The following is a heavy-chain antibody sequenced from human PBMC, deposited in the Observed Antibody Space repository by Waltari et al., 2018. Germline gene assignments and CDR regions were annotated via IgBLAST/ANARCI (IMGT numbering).Heavy chain of an antibody. V-gene: IGHV1-2*02. D-gene: IGHD6-13*01. CDR2: INPNSGGT. Sequence: QVQLVQSGAEVKKPGASVKVSCKASGYTFTGYYMHWVRQAPGQGLEWMGWINPNSGGTKYAQKFQGRVTMTRDTSISTAYMELSRLRSDDTAVDYCARDFPSSSLNWFDPWGQGTLVTVSS. J-gene: IGHJ5*02. CDR1: GYTFTGYY. CDR3: ARDFPSSSLNWFDP.